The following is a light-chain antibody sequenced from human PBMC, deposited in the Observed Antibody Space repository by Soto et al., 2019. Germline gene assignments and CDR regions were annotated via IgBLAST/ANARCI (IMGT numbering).Light chain of an antibody. J-gene: IGKJ2*02. CDR2: GAS. V-gene: IGKV3-20*01. CDR1: QSINSSY. CDR3: QHDGGSPAWT. Sequence: VLTQSPGTLSLSPGERATISCRASQSINSSYLAWYQHTPGQAPRLLFSGASSRATGIPHRFSVSASGTDCNLTICGPEPVDCGVSDCQHDGGSPAWTVGQGPRLEIK.